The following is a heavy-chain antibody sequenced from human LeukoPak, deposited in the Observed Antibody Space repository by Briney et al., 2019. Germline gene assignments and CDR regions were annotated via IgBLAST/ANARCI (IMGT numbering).Heavy chain of an antibody. CDR2: IYYSGST. D-gene: IGHD6-19*01. CDR1: GGSISSSSYY. V-gene: IGHV4-39*01. J-gene: IGHJ3*02. Sequence: SETLSLTCTVSGGSISSSSYYWGWIRQPPGKGLEWIGRIYYSGSTYYNPSLKSRVTISVDTSKNQFSLKLSSVTAADTAVYYCARGNPSSGDGSDIWGQGTMVTVSS. CDR3: ARGNPSSGDGSDI.